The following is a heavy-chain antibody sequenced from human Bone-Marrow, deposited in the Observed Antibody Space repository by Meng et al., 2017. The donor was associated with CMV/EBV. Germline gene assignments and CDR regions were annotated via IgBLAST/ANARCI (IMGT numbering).Heavy chain of an antibody. D-gene: IGHD3-3*01. CDR1: GFTFTSYA. CDR3: ARVLDNDFWSGYPDY. Sequence: GESLKISCAASGFTFTSYAMSWVRQAPGKGLEWVSSVSVSGDRRDYADSVKGRFTISRDNAKNSLYLQMNSLRAEDTAVYYCARVLDNDFWSGYPDYWGQGTLVTVSS. J-gene: IGHJ4*02. CDR2: VSVSGDRR. V-gene: IGHV3-23*01.